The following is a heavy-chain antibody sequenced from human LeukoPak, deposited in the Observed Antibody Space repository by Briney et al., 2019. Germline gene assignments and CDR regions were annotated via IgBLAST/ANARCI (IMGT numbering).Heavy chain of an antibody. V-gene: IGHV3-30-3*01. CDR3: AREGVSGWYTTFDY. CDR1: GFTFSGYA. CDR2: KSYDGSDK. J-gene: IGHJ4*02. D-gene: IGHD6-19*01. Sequence: PGRSLRLSCAASGFTFSGYAMHWVRRAPRKGLERGAVKSYDGSDKYYAGSVKGRSTISRDNSKNTLYLQMDGLRAEDTAVYYCAREGVSGWYTTFDYWGQETLVTVSS.